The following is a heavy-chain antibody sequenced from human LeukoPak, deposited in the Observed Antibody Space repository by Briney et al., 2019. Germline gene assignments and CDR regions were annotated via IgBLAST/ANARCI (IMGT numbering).Heavy chain of an antibody. CDR3: ARDLLMYYSGSGEST. J-gene: IGHJ5*02. V-gene: IGHV1-2*02. CDR1: GYTFTGYY. D-gene: IGHD3-10*01. CDR2: INPHSGGT. Sequence: ASVKVSCKPSGYTFTGYYMRWVRQAPGQGLEWMGWINPHSGGTNYAQKFQGRVTITRDTSISTAYMELSRLRSDDTAVYYCARDLLMYYSGSGESTWGQGTLVTVSS.